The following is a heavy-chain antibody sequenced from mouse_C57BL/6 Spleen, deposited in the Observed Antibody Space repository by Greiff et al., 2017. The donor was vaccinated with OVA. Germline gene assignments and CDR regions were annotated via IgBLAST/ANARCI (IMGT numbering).Heavy chain of an antibody. CDR1: GFTFSDYY. CDR2: INYDGSST. V-gene: IGHV5-16*01. D-gene: IGHD1-1*01. CDR3: ARVDYYGSRGDAMDY. Sequence: EVKVVESEGGLVQPGSSMKLSCTASGFTFSDYYMAWVRQVPEKGLEWVANINYDGSSTYYLDSLKSRFIISRDNAKNILYLQMSSLKSEDTATYYCARVDYYGSRGDAMDYWGQGTSVTVSS. J-gene: IGHJ4*01.